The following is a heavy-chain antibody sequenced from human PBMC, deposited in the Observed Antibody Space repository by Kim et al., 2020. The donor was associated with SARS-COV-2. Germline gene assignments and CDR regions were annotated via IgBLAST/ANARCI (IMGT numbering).Heavy chain of an antibody. CDR3: TRVRLRGYSGYDEGIWRLLDY. CDR2: IRSKAYGGTT. V-gene: IGHV3-49*03. CDR1: GFTFGDYA. Sequence: GGSLRLSCTASGFTFGDYAMSWFRQAPGKGLEWVGFIRSKAYGGTTEYAASVKGRFTISRDDSKSIAYLQMNSLKTEDTAVYYCTRVRLRGYSGYDEGIWRLLDYWGQGTLVTVSS. D-gene: IGHD5-12*01. J-gene: IGHJ4*02.